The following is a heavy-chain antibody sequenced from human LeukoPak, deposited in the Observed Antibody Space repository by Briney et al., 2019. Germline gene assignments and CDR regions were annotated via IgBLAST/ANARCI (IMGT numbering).Heavy chain of an antibody. D-gene: IGHD6-6*01. J-gene: IGHJ3*01. CDR3: ARGAALAV. CDR1: GGSFSGCY. Sequence: PSETLSLTCAVYGGSFSGCYWSWIRQPPGKGLEWIGEINHSGSTNYNPSLKSRVTISVDTSKNQFSLKLSSVTAADTAVYYCARGAALAVWGQGTMVTVSS. V-gene: IGHV4-34*01. CDR2: INHSGST.